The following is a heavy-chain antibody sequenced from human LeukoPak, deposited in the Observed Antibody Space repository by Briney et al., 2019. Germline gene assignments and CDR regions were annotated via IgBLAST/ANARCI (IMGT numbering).Heavy chain of an antibody. Sequence: ASVKVSCKASGYTFTSYYMHWVRQAPGQGLEWMGIINPSGGSTSYAEKFQGRATMTRDTSTSTVYMELSSLRFEDTAVYYCARGYNWNGPGDYWAQGTLVTVSS. CDR1: GYTFTSYY. CDR2: INPSGGST. J-gene: IGHJ4*02. D-gene: IGHD1-1*01. CDR3: ARGYNWNGPGDY. V-gene: IGHV1-46*01.